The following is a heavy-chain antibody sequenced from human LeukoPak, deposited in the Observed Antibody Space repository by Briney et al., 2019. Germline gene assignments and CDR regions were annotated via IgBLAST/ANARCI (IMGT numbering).Heavy chain of an antibody. D-gene: IGHD3-22*01. CDR2: IYYSGST. CDR1: GGSISSSSYY. V-gene: IGHV4-39*01. CDR3: ASLVVITSGALDI. J-gene: IGHJ3*02. Sequence: SETLSLTCTVSGGSISSSSYYWGWIRQPPGKGLEWIGSIYYSGSTYYNPSLESRVTISVDTSKNQFSLKLSSVTAADTAVYYCASLVVITSGALDILGQGTMLTVSS.